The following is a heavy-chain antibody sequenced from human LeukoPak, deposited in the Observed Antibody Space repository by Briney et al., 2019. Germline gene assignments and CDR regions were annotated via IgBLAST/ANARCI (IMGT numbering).Heavy chain of an antibody. Sequence: SVKDSCKASGFTFTSSAMQWVRQPRAQRREWIGWIVVGSGNTNYAQKFQERVTITRDMSTSAAYMELSSLRSEDTVVYYCAAGELWFDYWGQGTLVTVSS. D-gene: IGHD1-26*01. V-gene: IGHV1-58*02. CDR3: AAGELWFDY. CDR2: IVVGSGNT. CDR1: GFTFTSSA. J-gene: IGHJ4*02.